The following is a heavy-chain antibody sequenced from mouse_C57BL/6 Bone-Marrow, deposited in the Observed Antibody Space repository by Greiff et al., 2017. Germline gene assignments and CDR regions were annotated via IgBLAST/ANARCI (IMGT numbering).Heavy chain of an antibody. CDR1: GYTFTSYW. J-gene: IGHJ2*01. CDR2: IYPRSGNT. Sequence: VQLQQPGAELVKPGASVKMSCKASGYTFTSYWITWVKQRTGQGLEWIGEIYPRSGNTYYNEKFKGKATLTADKSSSTAYMELRSLTSEDSAVYFCAKSSYYFDYWGQGTTLTVSS. V-gene: IGHV1-81*01. CDR3: AKSSYYFDY.